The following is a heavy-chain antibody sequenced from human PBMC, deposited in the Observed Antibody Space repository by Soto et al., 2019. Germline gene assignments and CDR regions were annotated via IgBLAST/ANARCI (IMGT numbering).Heavy chain of an antibody. CDR3: AYLPCSGGSCYWFSFSGMDV. V-gene: IGHV2-5*02. CDR2: IYWGDDK. J-gene: IGHJ6*02. CDR1: GFSLSTSGVG. Sequence: QLTLKESGPPLVKPTQTLTLTCTFSGFSLSTSGVGVAWIRQPPGKALEWLALIYWGDDKRYRPSLESRLTITKDTSKNQLVLTITNMDSVDTAISYCAYLPCSGGSCYWFSFSGMDVWGQGTTVTVSS. D-gene: IGHD2-15*01.